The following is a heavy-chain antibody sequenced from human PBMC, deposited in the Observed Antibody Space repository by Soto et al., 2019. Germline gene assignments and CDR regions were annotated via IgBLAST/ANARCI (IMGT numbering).Heavy chain of an antibody. CDR1: GFTFSDYY. D-gene: IGHD3-22*01. CDR2: ISSSDTII. Sequence: LRLSCAASGFTFSDYYMSWIRQAPGKGLEWVSYISSSDTIISYADSVKGRFTISRDNAKNSLYLQMNSLRAEDTAVYYCARDLGYYDSSGYFDYWGQGTLVTVSS. CDR3: ARDLGYYDSSGYFDY. J-gene: IGHJ4*02. V-gene: IGHV3-11*01.